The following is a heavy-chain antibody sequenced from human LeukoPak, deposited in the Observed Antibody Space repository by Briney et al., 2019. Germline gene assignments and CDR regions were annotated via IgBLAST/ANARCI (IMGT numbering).Heavy chain of an antibody. CDR2: ITTGGPNT. Sequence: GGSLRLSCTASGFTFSSYTMSWVRQAQGKGLKWVSTITTGGPNTYYADSVKGRFTISRDNSKNTLYLQMNSLRAEDTAIFYCAKGRGVVGTSTPDYWGQGTLVTVSS. V-gene: IGHV3-23*01. CDR3: AKGRGVVGTSTPDY. CDR1: GFTFSSYT. D-gene: IGHD1-26*01. J-gene: IGHJ4*02.